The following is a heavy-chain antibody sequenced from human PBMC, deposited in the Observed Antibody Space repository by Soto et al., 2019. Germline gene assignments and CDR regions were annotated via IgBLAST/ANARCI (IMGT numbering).Heavy chain of an antibody. CDR2: IYHGGNT. Sequence: SETLSLSGAVSGDSISSAYFWAWLRQPPGKGLAWIWRIYHGGNTYYNPSFNSLFTISLATSNNQFSRKRSSLTAADSAVYYSARDSAPASDYYEMDFLAQWPAVTVSS. V-gene: IGHV4-38-2*02. J-gene: IGHJ6*02. CDR1: GDSISSAYF. CDR3: ARDSAPASDYYEMDF. D-gene: IGHD2-2*01.